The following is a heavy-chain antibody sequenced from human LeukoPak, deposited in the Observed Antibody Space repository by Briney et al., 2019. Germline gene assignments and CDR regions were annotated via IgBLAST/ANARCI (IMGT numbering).Heavy chain of an antibody. Sequence: SETLSLTCTVSGGSISTYYWNWIRQPPGKGLEWVGYIYYSGNTNYNPSLKSRVTISVDTAKNQFSLKLSSVTAADTAVYYCARHRGVGALTWGQGTLVTVSS. CDR3: ARHRGVGALT. J-gene: IGHJ5*02. D-gene: IGHD3-10*01. CDR2: IYYSGNT. V-gene: IGHV4-59*01. CDR1: GGSISTYY.